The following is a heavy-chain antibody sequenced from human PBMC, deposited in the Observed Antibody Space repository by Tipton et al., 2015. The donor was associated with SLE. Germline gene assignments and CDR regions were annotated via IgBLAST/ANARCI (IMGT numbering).Heavy chain of an antibody. V-gene: IGHV3-7*01. CDR2: IKQDGSEK. D-gene: IGHD4-23*01. CDR1: GFTFSNAW. J-gene: IGHJ3*02. Sequence: SLRLSCAASGFTFSNAWMSWVRQAPGKGLEWVANIKQDGSEKYYVDSVKGRFTISRDNAKNSLYLQMNSLRAEDTAVYYCASPYYGGNPIGAFDIWGQGTMVTVSS. CDR3: ASPYYGGNPIGAFDI.